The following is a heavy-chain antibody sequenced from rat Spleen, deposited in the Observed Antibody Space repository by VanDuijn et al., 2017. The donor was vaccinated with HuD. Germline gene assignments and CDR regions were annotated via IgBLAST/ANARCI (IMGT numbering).Heavy chain of an antibody. CDR3: ARHEDYGGYSRDYFGY. J-gene: IGHJ2*01. CDR2: ISYEGTST. Sequence: EVQLVESGGGLVQPGRSMKLSCAASGFTFSDYYMAWVRQAPKKGLEWVASISYEGTSTYYGYSVKGRFTISRDNAKSTLYLQMNSLRSEDTATYFCARHEDYGGYSRDYFGYWGQGVMVTVSS. CDR1: GFTFSDYY. V-gene: IGHV5-22*01. D-gene: IGHD1-11*01.